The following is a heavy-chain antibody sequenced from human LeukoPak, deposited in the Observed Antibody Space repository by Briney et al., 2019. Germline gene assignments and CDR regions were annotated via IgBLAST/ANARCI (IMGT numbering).Heavy chain of an antibody. Sequence: GGSLRLSCAASGFTFSSYAMHWVRQAPGKGLEWVAVISYDGNDKYYADSVKGRFTISRDNSKNTLYLQLNSLRAEDTAMYYCAKGSEFDCSSTSCYNYFDYWGQGTLVTVSS. CDR1: GFTFSSYA. J-gene: IGHJ4*02. D-gene: IGHD2-2*02. V-gene: IGHV3-30-3*01. CDR2: ISYDGNDK. CDR3: AKGSEFDCSSTSCYNYFDY.